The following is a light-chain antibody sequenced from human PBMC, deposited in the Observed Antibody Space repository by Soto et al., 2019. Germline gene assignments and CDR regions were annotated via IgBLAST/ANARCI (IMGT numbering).Light chain of an antibody. Sequence: QFALTQPRSVSGSPGQSVTISCAGTSSDVGTYNYVSWYQQHPGKAPKLVISDVSRRPSGVPDRFSGSKSGNTASLTISGLQAEDEADYYCCSYAGSYINYVFGTGTKVTVL. CDR2: DVS. CDR3: CSYAGSYINYV. CDR1: SSDVGTYNY. V-gene: IGLV2-11*01. J-gene: IGLJ1*01.